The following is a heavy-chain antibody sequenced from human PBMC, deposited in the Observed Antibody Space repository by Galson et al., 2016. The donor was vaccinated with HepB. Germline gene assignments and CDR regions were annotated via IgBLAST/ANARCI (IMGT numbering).Heavy chain of an antibody. V-gene: IGHV1-24*01. CDR2: FDPEDRET. CDR3: VTDELATETN. Sequence: SVKVSCKVSGYSLTELSMHWVRQAPGKGLEWMGGFDPEDRETIYAQKFQGRVTMTEDTSTDTAYMELSSLRSEDTAVYYCVTDELATETNWGQGTLVTVSS. CDR1: GYSLTELS. D-gene: IGHD5-24*01. J-gene: IGHJ4*02.